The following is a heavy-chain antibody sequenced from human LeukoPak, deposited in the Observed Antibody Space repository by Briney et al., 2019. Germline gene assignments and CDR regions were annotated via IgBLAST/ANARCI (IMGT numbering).Heavy chain of an antibody. CDR2: IIASGSST. Sequence: GGSLRLSCAASGFTFSNYAMTWVRQAPGKGLKWVSVIIASGSSTYYADSVKGRFTISRDNSKNTLYLQMNSLRAEDTAIYYCAKDQAWLRFDYWGQGTLVTVSS. CDR1: GFTFSNYA. V-gene: IGHV3-23*01. D-gene: IGHD5-12*01. J-gene: IGHJ4*02. CDR3: AKDQAWLRFDY.